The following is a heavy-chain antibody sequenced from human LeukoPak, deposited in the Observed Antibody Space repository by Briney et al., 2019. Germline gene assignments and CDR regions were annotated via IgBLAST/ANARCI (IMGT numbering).Heavy chain of an antibody. D-gene: IGHD1-7*01. CDR2: IRYDGSDK. J-gene: IGHJ4*02. V-gene: IGHV3-30*02. CDR3: AKDRDKGNYYFDY. Sequence: GGSLILSCAASGFTFSSYGMHWVRQAPGKGLEWVAFIRYDGSDKDYVNSVKGRFTISRDNSKNTLYLQMNSLRAEDTAVYYCAKDRDKGNYYFDYWGQGTLVTVSS. CDR1: GFTFSSYG.